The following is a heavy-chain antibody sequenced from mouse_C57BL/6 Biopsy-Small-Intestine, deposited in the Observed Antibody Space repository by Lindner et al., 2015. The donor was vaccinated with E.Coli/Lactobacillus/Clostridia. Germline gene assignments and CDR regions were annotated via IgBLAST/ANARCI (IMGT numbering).Heavy chain of an antibody. CDR2: IYPYNGIS. CDR3: ARSEGSSGLFDY. V-gene: IGHV1-31*01. D-gene: IGHD3-2*02. CDR1: GYSFTGYY. J-gene: IGHJ2*01. Sequence: VQLQESGPELVKPGASVKISCKASGYSFTGYYMHWVKQSHGDILDWIGFIYPYNGISSYNHKFKGKATLTVDKSSSTAYMELRSLTSEDSAVYYCARSEGSSGLFDYWGLGTTLTVSS.